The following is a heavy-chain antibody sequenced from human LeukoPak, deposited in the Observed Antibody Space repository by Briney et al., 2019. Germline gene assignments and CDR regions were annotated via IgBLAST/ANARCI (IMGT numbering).Heavy chain of an antibody. CDR3: ARGVVPAALNPISPYYYYYYMDV. J-gene: IGHJ6*03. V-gene: IGHV4-34*01. CDR2: INHSGST. D-gene: IGHD2-2*01. CDR1: GGSFSGYY. Sequence: PSETLSLTCAVYGGSFSGYYWSWIRQPPGKGLECIGEINHSGSTNYNPSLKSRVTISVDTSKNQFSLKLSSVTAADTAVYYCARGVVPAALNPISPYYYYYYMDVWGKGTTVTVSS.